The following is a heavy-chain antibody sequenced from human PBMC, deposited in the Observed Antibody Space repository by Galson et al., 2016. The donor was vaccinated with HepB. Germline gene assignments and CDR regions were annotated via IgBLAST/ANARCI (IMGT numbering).Heavy chain of an antibody. CDR3: AIDQSSFSVPRRPVGMDV. V-gene: IGHV3-53*01. CDR1: GFTVSGNF. D-gene: IGHD6-13*01. Sequence: SLRLSCAASGFTVSGNFMTWVRQAPGQGLEWVSTIYNEGNTYYADPVQGRFTISRDNSKNTLYLQMNSLRVEDTAMYYCAIDQSSFSVPRRPVGMDVWGQGTTVTVSS. CDR2: IYNEGNT. J-gene: IGHJ6*02.